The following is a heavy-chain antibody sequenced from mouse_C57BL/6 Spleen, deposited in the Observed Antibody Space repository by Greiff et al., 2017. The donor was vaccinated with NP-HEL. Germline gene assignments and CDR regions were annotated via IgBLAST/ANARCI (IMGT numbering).Heavy chain of an antibody. CDR1: GFTFSSYT. V-gene: IGHV5-9*01. J-gene: IGHJ2*01. D-gene: IGHD1-1*01. CDR2: ISGGGGNT. CDR3: ARQRVTTVDD. Sequence: EVMLVESGGGLVKPGGSLKLSCAASGFTFSSYTMSWVRQTPEKRLEWVATISGGGGNTYYPDSVKGRFTISRDNAKNTLYLQMSSLRAEDTALYYCARQRVTTVDDWGQGTTLTVSS.